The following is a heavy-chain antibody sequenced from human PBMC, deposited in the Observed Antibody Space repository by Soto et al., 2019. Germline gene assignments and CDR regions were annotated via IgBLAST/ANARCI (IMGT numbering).Heavy chain of an antibody. D-gene: IGHD1-26*01. CDR2: IYYSGST. CDR1: PSYIRRNY. V-gene: IGHV4-59*01. CDR3: GTSLVGATGGFEY. Sequence: SQTLCLTFTLCPSYIRRNYCSWIRHPPGKGLEWIEYIYYSGSTNYNPSLKSRVTISVDTSRNQFSLKLSSVTAAATAVYYGGTSLVGATGGFEYWGQGTQVATSS. J-gene: IGHJ4*01.